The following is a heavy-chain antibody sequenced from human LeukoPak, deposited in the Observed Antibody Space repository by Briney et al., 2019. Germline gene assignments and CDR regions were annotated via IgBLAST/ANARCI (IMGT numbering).Heavy chain of an antibody. CDR1: GGSISSGDYY. V-gene: IGHV4-30-4*01. CDR3: ARDLLNEGNHLDY. Sequence: SETLSLTCTVSGGSISSGDYYWSWIRQPPGKGLEWIGYIYYSGSTYYNPSLKSRVTISVDTSKNQFPLKLSSVTAADTAVYYCARDLLNEGNHLDYWGQGTLVTVSS. J-gene: IGHJ4*02. CDR2: IYYSGST. D-gene: IGHD4-23*01.